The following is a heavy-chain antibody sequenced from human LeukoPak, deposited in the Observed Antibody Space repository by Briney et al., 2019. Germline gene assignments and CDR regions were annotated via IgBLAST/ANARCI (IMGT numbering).Heavy chain of an antibody. CDR3: ARVLWNGDYPRFDY. V-gene: IGHV3-48*01. D-gene: IGHD4-17*01. CDR1: GFTFSSYS. Sequence: PGGSLRLSCAASGFTFSSYSMNWVRQAPGKGLEWVSYISSSSSTIYYADSVKGRFTISRDNAKNSLYLQMNSLRAEDTAVYYCARVLWNGDYPRFDYWGQGTLVTVSS. J-gene: IGHJ4*02. CDR2: ISSSSSTI.